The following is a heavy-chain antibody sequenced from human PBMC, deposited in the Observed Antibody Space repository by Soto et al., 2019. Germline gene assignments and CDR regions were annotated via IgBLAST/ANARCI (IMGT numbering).Heavy chain of an antibody. CDR2: IYYRGST. J-gene: IGHJ6*03. V-gene: IGHV4-39*01. CDR3: ARSPYDYIWGSYRSADYYYYMDV. CDR1: GGSISSSSYY. Sequence: QLQLQESGPGLVKPSETLSLTCTVSGGSISSSSYYWGWIRQPPGKGLEWIGSIYYRGSTYYNPSLKSRVTISEDTSKNQCSRKLSSVTAADTAVYYCARSPYDYIWGSYRSADYYYYMDVWGKGTTVTVSS. D-gene: IGHD3-16*02.